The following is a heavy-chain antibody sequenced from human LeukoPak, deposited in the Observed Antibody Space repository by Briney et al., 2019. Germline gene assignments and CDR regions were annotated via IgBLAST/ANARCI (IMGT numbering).Heavy chain of an antibody. CDR1: GFSVSSNY. V-gene: IGHV3-53*01. D-gene: IGHD1-26*01. Sequence: GGSLRLSCAASGFSVSSNYMSWVRQAPGKGLEWVALIYSDETTYYADSVKGRFTISRDNSKSTLYLQMNSLRAEDTAVYYCARHWELRGQGTLVTFSS. CDR2: IYSDETT. J-gene: IGHJ4*02. CDR3: ARHWEL.